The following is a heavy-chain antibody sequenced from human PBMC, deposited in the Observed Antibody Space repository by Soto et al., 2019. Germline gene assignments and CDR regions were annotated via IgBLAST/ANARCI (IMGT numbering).Heavy chain of an antibody. Sequence: VQLVESGGGVVQPGRSLRLSCAASGFTFSSYGMHWVRQAPGKGLEWVSRINSDGSITSYADSVKGQFTISRDNAKNTLYLQMNSLRAEDTAVYYCARGSSSWYVSFDYWGQGTLVTVSS. V-gene: IGHV3-74*02. D-gene: IGHD6-13*01. CDR3: ARGSSSWYVSFDY. J-gene: IGHJ4*02. CDR2: INSDGSIT. CDR1: GFTFSSYG.